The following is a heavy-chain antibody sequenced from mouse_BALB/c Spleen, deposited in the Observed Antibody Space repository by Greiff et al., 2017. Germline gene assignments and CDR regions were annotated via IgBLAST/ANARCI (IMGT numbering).Heavy chain of an antibody. D-gene: IGHD2-4*01. CDR2: INPSSGYT. CDR3: VDYDGAMDY. Sequence: QVQLQQSAAELARPGASVKMSCKASGYTFTSYTMHWVKQRPGQGLEWIGYINPSSGYTEYNQKFKDKTTLTADKSSSTAYMQLRSLTSEDSAVYYCVDYDGAMDYWGQGTSVTVSS. CDR1: GYTFTSYT. J-gene: IGHJ4*01. V-gene: IGHV1-4*02.